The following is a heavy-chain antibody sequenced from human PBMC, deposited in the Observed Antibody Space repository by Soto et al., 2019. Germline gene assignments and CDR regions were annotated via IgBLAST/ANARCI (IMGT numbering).Heavy chain of an antibody. J-gene: IGHJ4*02. V-gene: IGHV3-23*01. Sequence: GWSMRLSCAAYGFTFWIYAMSWVRQATGKGLEWVSAISGSGGSTYYADSVKGRFTISRDNSKNTLYLQMNSLRAEDTAVYYCAKVLKDIVVVPADILDYWGQGTLVTVSS. CDR2: ISGSGGST. D-gene: IGHD2-2*02. CDR1: GFTFWIYA. CDR3: AKVLKDIVVVPADILDY.